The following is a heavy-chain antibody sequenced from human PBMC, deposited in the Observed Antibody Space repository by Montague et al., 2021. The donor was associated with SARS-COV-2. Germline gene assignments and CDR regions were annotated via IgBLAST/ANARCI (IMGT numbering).Heavy chain of an antibody. Sequence: SLRLSCAASGFTFSSYSMNWVRQAPGKGLEWVSSISSSSSYIYYADSVXGRFTISRDNAKNSLYLQMNSLRAEDTAVYYCAREEVVNPYYYMDVWGKGATVTVSS. J-gene: IGHJ6*03. D-gene: IGHD2-21*01. V-gene: IGHV3-21*01. CDR2: ISSSSSYI. CDR1: GFTFSSYS. CDR3: AREEVVNPYYYMDV.